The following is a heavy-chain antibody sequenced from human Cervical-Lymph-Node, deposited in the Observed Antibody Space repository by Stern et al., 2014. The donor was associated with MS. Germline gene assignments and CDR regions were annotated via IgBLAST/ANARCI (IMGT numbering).Heavy chain of an antibody. CDR2: INPSDGST. V-gene: IGHV1-46*01. CDR1: GYTFTSYY. Sequence: QLVQSGAEVKTPGASVKVSCKASGYTFTSYYMRWVRQAPGQGLEWMGVINPSDGSTTYAQKIQGRVTMTRDTSTTTVYMELSSLRSEDTAVYYCAREADAWGQGTLVTVSS. CDR3: AREADA. J-gene: IGHJ4*02.